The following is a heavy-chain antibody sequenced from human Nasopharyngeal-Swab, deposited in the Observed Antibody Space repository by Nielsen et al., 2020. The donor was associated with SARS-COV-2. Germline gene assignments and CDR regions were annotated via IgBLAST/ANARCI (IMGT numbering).Heavy chain of an antibody. D-gene: IGHD6-19*01. J-gene: IGHJ4*02. V-gene: IGHV4-59*01. Sequence: SEILSLTCTVSGGSISSYYWSWIRQPPGKGLEWIGYIYYSGSTNYNPSLKSRVTMSVDTSKSQFSLKLSSVTAADTAVYYCAIAVAGTGQYDYWGQGTLVTVSS. CDR2: IYYSGST. CDR3: AIAVAGTGQYDY. CDR1: GGSISSYY.